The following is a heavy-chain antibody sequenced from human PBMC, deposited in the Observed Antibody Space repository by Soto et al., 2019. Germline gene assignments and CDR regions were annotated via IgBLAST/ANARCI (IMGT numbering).Heavy chain of an antibody. CDR3: ARPGGSGWFYFDS. Sequence: SETLSLTCAVSGGSISSGGYSWSWIRQPPGKGLEWIGYIYYSGSTYYNPSLKSRVTISVDTSKNQFSLKLSSVTAADTAVYYCARPGGSGWFYFDSWGQGSQVTVSS. D-gene: IGHD6-13*01. V-gene: IGHV4-30-4*08. J-gene: IGHJ4*02. CDR2: IYYSGST. CDR1: GGSISSGGYS.